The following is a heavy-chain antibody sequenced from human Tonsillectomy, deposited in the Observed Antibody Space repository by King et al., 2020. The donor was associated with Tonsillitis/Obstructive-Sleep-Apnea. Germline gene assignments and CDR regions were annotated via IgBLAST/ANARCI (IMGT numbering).Heavy chain of an antibody. D-gene: IGHD1-26*01. V-gene: IGHV3-53*01. Sequence: VQLVESGGGLIQPGKSLRLSCAASGFTVSSNYMSWVRQAPGKGLEWVSVIYSGGGTYYAGSVKGRFTISRDNSKNTLYLQMNSLRAEDTAVYYCASSSGSYNYYAMDIWGQGTTVTVSS. CDR3: ASSSGSYNYYAMDI. CDR2: IYSGGGT. J-gene: IGHJ6*02. CDR1: GFTVSSNY.